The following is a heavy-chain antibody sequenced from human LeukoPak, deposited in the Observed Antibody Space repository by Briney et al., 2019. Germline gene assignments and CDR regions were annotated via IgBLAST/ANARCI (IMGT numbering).Heavy chain of an antibody. CDR1: GFTFSSYV. D-gene: IGHD3-22*01. CDR2: ITGSGGST. V-gene: IGHV3-23*01. J-gene: IGHJ1*01. CDR3: AKDLSRGYSAEYFQH. Sequence: GGSLRLSCAASGFTFSSYVMSWVRQAPGKGLEWVSAITGSGGSTYYADSVKGRFTISRDNSKNTLYVQMNSLRAEDTATYYCAKDLSRGYSAEYFQHWGQGTLVTVSS.